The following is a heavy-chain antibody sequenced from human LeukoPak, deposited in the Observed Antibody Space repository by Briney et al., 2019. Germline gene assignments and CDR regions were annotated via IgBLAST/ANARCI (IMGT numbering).Heavy chain of an antibody. CDR3: ASSWFGELSS. Sequence: SETLSLTCTVSGGSISSSSYYWGWIRQPPGKGLEWIGSIYYSGSTYYNPSLKSRVTISVDTSKNQFSLKLSSVTAADTAVYYCASSWFGELSSWGQGTLVTVSS. CDR1: GGSISSSSYY. V-gene: IGHV4-39*01. J-gene: IGHJ4*02. D-gene: IGHD3-10*01. CDR2: IYYSGST.